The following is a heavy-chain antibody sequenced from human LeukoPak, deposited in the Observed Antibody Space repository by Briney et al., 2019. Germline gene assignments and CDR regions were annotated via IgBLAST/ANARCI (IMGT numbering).Heavy chain of an antibody. Sequence: SETLSLTCTVSGGSITSDYWSWIRQPPGKGLEWIGDIYYSGRTNYNPSLKSRVTISVDRSKNQFSLKLSSVTAADTAVYYCARLLWFGELSYNWFDPWGQGTLVTVSS. D-gene: IGHD3-10*01. CDR3: ARLLWFGELSYNWFDP. J-gene: IGHJ5*02. CDR1: GGSITSDY. CDR2: IYYSGRT. V-gene: IGHV4-59*08.